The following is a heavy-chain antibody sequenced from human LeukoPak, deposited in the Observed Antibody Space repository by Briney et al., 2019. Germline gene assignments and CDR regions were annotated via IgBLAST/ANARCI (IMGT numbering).Heavy chain of an antibody. CDR2: LYSGADT. CDR1: GFTFSSYA. D-gene: IGHD3-10*01. CDR3: ARVGDHYHWYFDL. V-gene: IGHV3-23*03. J-gene: IGHJ2*01. Sequence: GGSLRLSCAASGFTFSSYAMSWVRQAPGKGLEWVSILYSGADTYYADSVKGRFTISRDNSKNTLFLQMNSLRADDTAVYYCARVGDHYHWYFDLWGRGTRVSVSS.